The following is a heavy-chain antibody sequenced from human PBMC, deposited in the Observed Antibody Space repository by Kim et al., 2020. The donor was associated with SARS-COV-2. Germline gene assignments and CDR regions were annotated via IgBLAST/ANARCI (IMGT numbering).Heavy chain of an antibody. Sequence: GGSLRLSCAASGFTFSSYSMNWVRQAPGKGLEWVSSISSSSSYIYYADSVKGRFTISRDNAKNSLYLQMNSLRAEDTAVYYCARAFSTSTNNWFDPWGQGTLVTVSS. V-gene: IGHV3-21*01. CDR1: GFTFSSYS. D-gene: IGHD2-2*01. CDR3: ARAFSTSTNNWFDP. J-gene: IGHJ5*02. CDR2: ISSSSSYI.